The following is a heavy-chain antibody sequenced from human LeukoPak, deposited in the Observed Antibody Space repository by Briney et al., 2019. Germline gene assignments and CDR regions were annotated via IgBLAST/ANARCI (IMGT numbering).Heavy chain of an antibody. V-gene: IGHV1-18*01. D-gene: IGHD2-2*01. CDR1: GYTFTSYC. CDR3: ARDQVVVVPAATTYYYYGMDV. Sequence: ASVMVSCNASGYTFTSYCISWVRQAPGQGLEWMGWINGYNGNTTYAQKLQGRVTMTTDTSTSTAYMELRSLRSDDTAVYYCARDQVVVVPAATTYYYYGMDVWGQGTTVTVSS. CDR2: INGYNGNT. J-gene: IGHJ6*02.